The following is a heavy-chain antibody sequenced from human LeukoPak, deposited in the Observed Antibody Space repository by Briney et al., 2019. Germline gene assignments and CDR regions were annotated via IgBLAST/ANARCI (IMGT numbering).Heavy chain of an antibody. CDR1: GFTFSSYA. CDR3: AKDLVAAKYYFDY. D-gene: IGHD2-15*01. CDR2: ISGSGGST. Sequence: GGSLRLSCAASGFTFSSYAMSWVRQALRKGLECVSAISGSGGSTYYADSVKGRFTISRDNSKNTLYLQMNSLRAEDTAVYYCAKDLVAAKYYFDYWGQGTLVTVSS. V-gene: IGHV3-23*01. J-gene: IGHJ4*02.